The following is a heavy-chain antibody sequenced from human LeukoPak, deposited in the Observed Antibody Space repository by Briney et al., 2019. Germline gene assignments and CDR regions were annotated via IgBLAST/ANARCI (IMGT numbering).Heavy chain of an antibody. V-gene: IGHV3-9*01. J-gene: IGHJ4*02. CDR2: ISWNSGNI. D-gene: IGHD2-21*02. CDR3: AKDMDHLTYYFDY. CDR1: GFTFDDYA. Sequence: GRSLRLSCAASGFTFDDYAMHWVRQAPGKGLEWVSGISWNSGNIDYADSVKGRFTISRDNAKNSLYLQMNSLRAEDTALYYCAKDMDHLTYYFDYWGQGTLVTVSS.